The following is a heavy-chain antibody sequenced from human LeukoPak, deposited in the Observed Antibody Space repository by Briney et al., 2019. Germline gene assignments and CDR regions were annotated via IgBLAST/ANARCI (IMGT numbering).Heavy chain of an antibody. CDR2: ISGSGGTT. D-gene: IGHD1-7*01. CDR1: RFTFSSYF. J-gene: IGHJ5*02. CDR3: AKDLITGTAGWFDP. Sequence: GGSLRLSCAASRFTFSSYFMSWVRQAPGKGLEWVSVISGSGGTTYYAVSVKGRFTISRDNSKNTLYLQMNSLRAEDTAVYYCAKDLITGTAGWFDPWGQGTLVTVSS. V-gene: IGHV3-23*01.